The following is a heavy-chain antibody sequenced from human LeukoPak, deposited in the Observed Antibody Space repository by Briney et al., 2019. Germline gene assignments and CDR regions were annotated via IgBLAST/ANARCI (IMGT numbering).Heavy chain of an antibody. J-gene: IGHJ3*02. Sequence: SETLSLTXTVSGGSISSSSYYWGCIRQPPGKGLEWIGSIYYSGSTYYNPSLKSRVTISVDTSKNQFSLKLSSVTAADTAVYYCACRITMIEDGAFDIWGQGTMVTVSS. D-gene: IGHD3-22*01. CDR2: IYYSGST. V-gene: IGHV4-39*01. CDR3: ACRITMIEDGAFDI. CDR1: GGSISSSSYY.